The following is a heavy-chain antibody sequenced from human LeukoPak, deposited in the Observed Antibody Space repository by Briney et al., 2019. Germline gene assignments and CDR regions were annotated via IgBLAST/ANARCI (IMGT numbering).Heavy chain of an antibody. CDR1: GGSISSGGYY. CDR3: AREAAAPPYYYYGMDV. J-gene: IGHJ6*02. CDR2: IYYSGST. Sequence: SQTLSLTCTVSGGSISSGGYYWSWIRQHPGKGLEWIGYIYYSGSTYYNPSLKSRVTISVDTSKNQFFLKLSSVTAADTAVYYCAREAAAPPYYYYGMDVWGQGTTVTVSS. D-gene: IGHD6-13*01. V-gene: IGHV4-31*03.